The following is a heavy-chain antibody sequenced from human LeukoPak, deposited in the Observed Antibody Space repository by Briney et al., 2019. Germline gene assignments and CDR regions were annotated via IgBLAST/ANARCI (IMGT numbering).Heavy chain of an antibody. CDR3: AKDSRGVAAPDR. V-gene: IGHV3-23*01. D-gene: IGHD2-15*01. CDR2: ISGSGDST. J-gene: IGHJ5*02. Sequence: PGGSLRLSCAASGFTFSNYAMSWVRQAPGKGLEWLSVISGSGDSTYYADSVKGRFTISGDNSKNTLYLQMNSLRAEDTAVYYCAKDSRGVAAPDRWGQGTLVTVSS. CDR1: GFTFSNYA.